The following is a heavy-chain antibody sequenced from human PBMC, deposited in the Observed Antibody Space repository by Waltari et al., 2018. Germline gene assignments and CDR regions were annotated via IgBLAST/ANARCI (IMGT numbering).Heavy chain of an antibody. V-gene: IGHV4-34*01. CDR1: GGSFSGYY. CDR3: ARGYCSGGSCYYGWGMDV. D-gene: IGHD2-15*01. Sequence: QVQLQQWGAGLLKPSETLSLTCAVYGGSFSGYYWSWIRQPPGKGLEWIGEINHSGSTNYNPSLKSRVTISVDTSKNQFFLKLSSVTAADTAVYYCARGYCSGGSCYYGWGMDVWGQGTTVTVSS. J-gene: IGHJ6*02. CDR2: INHSGST.